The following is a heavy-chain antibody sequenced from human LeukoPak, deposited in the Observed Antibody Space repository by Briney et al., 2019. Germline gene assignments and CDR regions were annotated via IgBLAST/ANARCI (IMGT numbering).Heavy chain of an antibody. CDR1: GGSISSYY. J-gene: IGHJ5*02. CDR3: AGYCSGGSCYSRSWFDP. Sequence: SETLSLTCTVSGGSISSYYWSWIRQPPGKGLEWIGYIDYSGSTNYNPSLKSRVTISVDTSKNQFSLKLSSVTAADTAVYYCAGYCSGGSCYSRSWFDPWGQGTLVTVSS. CDR2: IDYSGST. D-gene: IGHD2-15*01. V-gene: IGHV4-59*01.